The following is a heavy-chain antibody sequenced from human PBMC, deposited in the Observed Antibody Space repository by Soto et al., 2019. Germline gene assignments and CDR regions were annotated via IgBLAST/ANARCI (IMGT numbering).Heavy chain of an antibody. Sequence: QVQLQESGPGLVKPSQPLSLTCSVSGDSISSGGYYWSWIRQRPGKGLAWIGYIYHSGSTYYNPSLKSRVTFSVDTSKNQFSLRLSSVTAADTAVYYCARDQEVNYSDYGGSDFYYGMDVWGQGATVTVSS. CDR2: IYHSGST. J-gene: IGHJ6*02. V-gene: IGHV4-31*03. CDR1: GDSISSGGYY. D-gene: IGHD4-17*01. CDR3: ARDQEVNYSDYGGSDFYYGMDV.